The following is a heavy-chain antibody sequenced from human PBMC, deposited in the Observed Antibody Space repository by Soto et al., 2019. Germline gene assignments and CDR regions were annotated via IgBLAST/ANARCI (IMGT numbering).Heavy chain of an antibody. CDR2: INHSGST. V-gene: IGHV4-34*01. CDR3: ARGRFLEWSYPQHYYYGMDV. CDR1: GGSFSVYY. D-gene: IGHD3-3*01. Sequence: SETLSFTCAFSGGSFSVYYWSWIRQPPGKGLEWIGEINHSGSTNYNPSLKSRVTISVDTSKNQFSLKLSSVTAADTAVYYCARGRFLEWSYPQHYYYGMDVWGQGTTVTVSS. J-gene: IGHJ6*01.